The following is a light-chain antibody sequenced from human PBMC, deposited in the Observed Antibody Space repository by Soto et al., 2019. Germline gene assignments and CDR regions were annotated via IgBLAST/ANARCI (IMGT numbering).Light chain of an antibody. CDR1: QSVGTF. J-gene: IGKJ2*01. CDR3: QHRTNCPGI. Sequence: EVVLTQSPATLSLSPGERATLSCRASQSVGTFLAWYQQKSGQVPRIIIYDASNRAPGVPGRFSGTGSGTDFALTMSSVEPEDFAVNYGQHRTNCPGIFARGT. CDR2: DAS. V-gene: IGKV3-11*01.